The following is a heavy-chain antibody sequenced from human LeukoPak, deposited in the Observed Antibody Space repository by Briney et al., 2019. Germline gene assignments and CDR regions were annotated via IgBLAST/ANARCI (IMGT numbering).Heavy chain of an antibody. J-gene: IGHJ4*02. CDR1: GYTFTSYG. CDR2: ISDYNGNT. V-gene: IGHV1-18*01. Sequence: GASVKVSCKASGYTFTSYGISWVRQAPGQGLEWMGWISDYNGNTNYAQKLQGRVTMTTDTSTSTAYMELRSLRSDDTAVYYCARVRVRGSSGDTGSLWGQGTLVTVSS. D-gene: IGHD3-22*01. CDR3: ARVRVRGSSGDTGSL.